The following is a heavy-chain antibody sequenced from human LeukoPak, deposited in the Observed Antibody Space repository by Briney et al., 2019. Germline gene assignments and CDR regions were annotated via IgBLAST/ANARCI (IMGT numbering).Heavy chain of an antibody. V-gene: IGHV4-34*01. CDR3: TRSSTDSSSWSYYFDY. Sequence: PSETLSLIFAVYGVSFSGHNWSWIRQSPGKGLELIGEINHSGSTNYNLSLKSRATISIDTSKNQFSLKLSSVTAADTAVYYCTRSSTDSSSWSYYFDYWGQGTLVTVSS. J-gene: IGHJ4*02. CDR2: INHSGST. D-gene: IGHD6-13*01. CDR1: GVSFSGHN.